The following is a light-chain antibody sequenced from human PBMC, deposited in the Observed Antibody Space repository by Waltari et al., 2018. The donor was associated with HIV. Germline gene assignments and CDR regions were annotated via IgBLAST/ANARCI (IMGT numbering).Light chain of an antibody. V-gene: IGKV3-15*01. CDR1: QSVNRN. Sequence: EILMTQSPATLSVSPGERATLSCRASQSVNRNLAWYQQKPGQTPRLIIYGTSTRATDIPARFSGSGSGTEFTLTISSLQSEDCAVYYCHHYNNWRETFGQGTKVEIK. CDR3: HHYNNWRET. CDR2: GTS. J-gene: IGKJ1*01.